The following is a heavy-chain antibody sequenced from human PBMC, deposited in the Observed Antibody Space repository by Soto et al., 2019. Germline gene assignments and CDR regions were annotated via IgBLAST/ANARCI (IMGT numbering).Heavy chain of an antibody. V-gene: IGHV1-18*01. CDR3: VRSGSSWTLREFDS. CDR1: AYTFTNYG. CDR2: ISAYNGNI. J-gene: IGHJ4*02. Sequence: QVQLVQSGGEVKKPGASVKVSCKASAYTFTNYGISWVRQAPGQGLEWMGWISAYNGNINYTQKYRGRVTMTTDTSTSSAYLEVRSLRSDDTAVYYCVRSGSSWTLREFDSWGQGTLVTVSS. D-gene: IGHD6-13*01.